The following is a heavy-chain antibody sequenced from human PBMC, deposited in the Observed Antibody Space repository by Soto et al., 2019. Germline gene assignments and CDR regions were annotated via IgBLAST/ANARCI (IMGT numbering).Heavy chain of an antibody. CDR3: ARVSRPEGLLNYYYGMDV. V-gene: IGHV3-7*01. CDR2: IKQDGSEK. J-gene: IGHJ6*02. CDR1: GFTFSSYW. Sequence: PGGSLRLSCAASGFTFSSYWMSWVRQAPGKGLEWVANIKQDGSEKYYVDSVKGRFTISRDNAKNSLYLQMNSLRAEDTAVYYCARVSRPEGLLNYYYGMDVWGQGTTVTVS. D-gene: IGHD6-6*01.